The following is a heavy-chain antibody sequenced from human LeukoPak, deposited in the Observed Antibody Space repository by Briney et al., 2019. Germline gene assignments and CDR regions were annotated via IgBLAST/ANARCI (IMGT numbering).Heavy chain of an antibody. J-gene: IGHJ4*02. CDR3: ARERGHSSGWYNY. Sequence: PGGFLRLSCAASGFTVSSNYMSWVRQAPGKGLEWVSVIYSGGSTYYADSVKGRFTISRGNSKNTLYLQMNSLRAEDTAVYYCARERGHSSGWYNYWGQGTLVTVSS. CDR1: GFTVSSNY. V-gene: IGHV3-66*01. CDR2: IYSGGST. D-gene: IGHD6-19*01.